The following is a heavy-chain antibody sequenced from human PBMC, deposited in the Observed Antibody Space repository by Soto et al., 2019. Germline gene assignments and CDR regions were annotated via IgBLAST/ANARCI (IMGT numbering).Heavy chain of an antibody. J-gene: IGHJ4*02. D-gene: IGHD3-3*01. V-gene: IGHV3-9*01. Sequence: GGSLRLSCAASGFTFDDYAMHWVRQAPGKGLEWVSGISWNSGSIGYADSVKGRFTISRDNAKNSLYLQMNSLRAEDTALYYCAKDIRAGYYDFWRFDYWGQGTLVTVSS. CDR1: GFTFDDYA. CDR2: ISWNSGSI. CDR3: AKDIRAGYYDFWRFDY.